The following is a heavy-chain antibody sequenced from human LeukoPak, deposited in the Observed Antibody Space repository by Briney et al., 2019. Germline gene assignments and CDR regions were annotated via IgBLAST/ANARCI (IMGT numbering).Heavy chain of an antibody. V-gene: IGHV4-61*05. Sequence: PSETLSLTCTVSGVSISSSSYYWGWIRQTPGKGLEWIGYIYYSGSTNYIPSLKSRVTISVDTSKNQFSLKLSSVTAADTAVYYCARSPRYCSGGSCYSWFDPWGQGTLVTVSS. CDR3: ARSPRYCSGGSCYSWFDP. CDR2: IYYSGST. D-gene: IGHD2-15*01. J-gene: IGHJ5*02. CDR1: GVSISSSSYY.